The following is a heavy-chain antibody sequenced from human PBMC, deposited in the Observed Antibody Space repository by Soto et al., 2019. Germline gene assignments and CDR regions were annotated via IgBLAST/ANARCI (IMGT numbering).Heavy chain of an antibody. D-gene: IGHD5-12*01. V-gene: IGHV4-31*03. CDR2: IYYSGST. J-gene: IGHJ5*02. CDR1: GGSISSGGYY. CDR3: ARDNVDIVATRFRGSWFDP. Sequence: SETLSLTCTASGGSISSGGYYWSWIRQHPGNGLEWIGYIYYSGSTYYNPSLKSRVTISIDTSKNQFSLKLSSVTAADTAVYYCARDNVDIVATRFRGSWFDPWGQGTLVTVSS.